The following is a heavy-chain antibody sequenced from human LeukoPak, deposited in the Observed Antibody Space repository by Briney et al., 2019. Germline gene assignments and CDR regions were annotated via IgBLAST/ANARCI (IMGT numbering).Heavy chain of an antibody. J-gene: IGHJ4*02. CDR2: ISGSGGST. CDR3: AKTPPNCSGGSCYEDY. D-gene: IGHD2-15*01. Sequence: GGSLKLSCAASGFTFSSYAMSWVRQAPGKGLEWVSAISGSGGSTYYADSVKGRFTISRDNPKNTLYLQMNSLRAGDTAVYYCAKTPPNCSGGSCYEDYWGQGTLVTVSS. V-gene: IGHV3-23*01. CDR1: GFTFSSYA.